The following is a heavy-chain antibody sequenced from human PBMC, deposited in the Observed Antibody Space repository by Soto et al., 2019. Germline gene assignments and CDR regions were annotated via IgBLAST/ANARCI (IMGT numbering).Heavy chain of an antibody. CDR3: ASPYDSSGYQPPYFDY. Sequence: SVKVSCKASVGTFSSYAISWVRQAPGQGLEWMGGIIPIFGTANYAQKFQGRVTITADESTSTAYMELSSLRSEDTAVYYCASPYDSSGYQPPYFDYWGQGTLVTVSS. V-gene: IGHV1-69*13. J-gene: IGHJ4*02. D-gene: IGHD3-22*01. CDR1: VGTFSSYA. CDR2: IIPIFGTA.